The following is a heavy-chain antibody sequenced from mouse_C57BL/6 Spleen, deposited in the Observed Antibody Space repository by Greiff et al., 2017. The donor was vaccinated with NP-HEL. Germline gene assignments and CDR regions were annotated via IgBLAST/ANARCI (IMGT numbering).Heavy chain of an antibody. CDR3: AADYDYDGGFAY. CDR1: GYAFSSSW. J-gene: IGHJ3*01. D-gene: IGHD2-4*01. Sequence: QVQLQQSGPELVKPGASVKISCKASGYAFSSSWMNWVKQRPGKGLEWIGRIYPGDGDTNYNGKFKGKATLTADKSSSTAYMQLSSLTSEDSAVYFCAADYDYDGGFAYWGQGTLVTVSA. CDR2: IYPGDGDT. V-gene: IGHV1-82*01.